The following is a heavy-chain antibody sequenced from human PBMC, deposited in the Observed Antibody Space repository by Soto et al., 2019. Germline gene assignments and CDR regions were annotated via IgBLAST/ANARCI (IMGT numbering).Heavy chain of an antibody. Sequence: SETLSLTCTVSGGSINNYYWTWIRQPAGKGLEWIGRIYSSGSTNYNSSLKSRVTMSVDTSKNQISLKLTSVTAADTAVYYCARQTTYSSSWYDYWGQGTLVTVPS. J-gene: IGHJ4*02. D-gene: IGHD6-13*01. CDR1: GGSINNYY. CDR3: ARQTTYSSSWYDY. V-gene: IGHV4-4*07. CDR2: IYSSGST.